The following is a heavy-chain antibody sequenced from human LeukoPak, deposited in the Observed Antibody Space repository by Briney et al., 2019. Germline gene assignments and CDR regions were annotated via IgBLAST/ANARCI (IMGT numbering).Heavy chain of an antibody. CDR2: IYYSGST. D-gene: IGHD1-7*01. CDR1: GGSISSSSYY. Sequence: PSETLSLTCTVSGGSISSSSYYWGWIRQPPGKGLEWIGSIYYSGSTYYNPSLKSRVTISVDTSKNQFSLKLNSVTAADTAVYYCARGSRELYYFDYWGQGTLVTVSS. CDR3: ARGSRELYYFDY. J-gene: IGHJ4*02. V-gene: IGHV4-39*07.